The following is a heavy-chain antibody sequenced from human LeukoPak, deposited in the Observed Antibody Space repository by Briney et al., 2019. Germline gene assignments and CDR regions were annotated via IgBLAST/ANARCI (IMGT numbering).Heavy chain of an antibody. D-gene: IGHD5-18*01. V-gene: IGHV4-34*01. CDR1: GGSISGYY. CDR3: AREGRLHYYYYGMDV. J-gene: IGHJ6*02. CDR2: INHSGST. Sequence: SETLSLTCTVSGGSISGYYWSWIRQPPGKGLEWIGEINHSGSTNYNPSLKSRVTISVDTSKNQFSLKLSSVTAADTAVYYCAREGRLHYYYYGMDVRGQGTTVTVSS.